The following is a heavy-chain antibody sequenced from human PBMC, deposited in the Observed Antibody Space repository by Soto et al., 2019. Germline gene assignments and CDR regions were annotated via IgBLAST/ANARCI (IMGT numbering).Heavy chain of an antibody. CDR2: ISGIGGST. CDR3: TKRPMCARDCWYFDD. J-gene: IGHJ4*02. D-gene: IGHD1-20*01. V-gene: IGHV3-23*01. Sequence: EVQLLESGGGLVQPGGSLRLSCAASGFTFTDYALSWVRQAPGKGLEWVATISGIGGSTYLADSVKGRLSISRDNSKNTVSLLMNSLRAEDTAVYFCTKRPMCARDCWYFDDWGQGTLVTVSS. CDR1: GFTFTDYA.